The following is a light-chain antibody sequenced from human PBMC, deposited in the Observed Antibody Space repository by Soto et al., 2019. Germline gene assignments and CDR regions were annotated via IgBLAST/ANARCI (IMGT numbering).Light chain of an antibody. CDR1: QSVDTC. Sequence: DIQMTQSPSTLSASVGDRVTITCRASQSVDTCLAWYQQKPGKAPHLLIYKASSLETGVPSRFSSSGSVTELPLTISSLQPDDFATCSWQQCYRDPWTFGQGPKVEIK. V-gene: IGKV1-5*03. CDR3: QQCYRDPWT. CDR2: KAS. J-gene: IGKJ1*01.